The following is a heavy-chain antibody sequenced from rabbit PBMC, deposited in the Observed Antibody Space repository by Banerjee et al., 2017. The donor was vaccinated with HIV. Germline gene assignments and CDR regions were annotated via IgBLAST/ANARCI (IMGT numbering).Heavy chain of an antibody. CDR2: IVADSSGDT. Sequence: QEQLEESGGDLVKPEGSLTLNCTASGFSFSTNYVLCWVRQAPGKGLEWIACIVADSSGDTVYATWAKGRFTISKASWTTVTLQMTSLTAADTASYFCARDLAGVIGWNFNLWGQGTLVTVS. J-gene: IGHJ4*01. CDR1: GFSFSTNYV. D-gene: IGHD4-1*01. CDR3: ARDLAGVIGWNFNL. V-gene: IGHV1S45*01.